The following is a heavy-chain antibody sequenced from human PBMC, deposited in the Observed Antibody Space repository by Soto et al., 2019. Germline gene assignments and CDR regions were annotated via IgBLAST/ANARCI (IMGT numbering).Heavy chain of an antibody. D-gene: IGHD1-1*01. J-gene: IGHJ6*02. CDR2: TYYRSKWYN. Sequence: SQTLSLTCAISGDSVSSNSAAWNWIRQSPSKGLEWLGRTYYRSKWYNDYAVSVKSRITINPDTSKNHFSLQLNSVTPEDTAVYYCAREPGTTPYYYYYYGMDVWGQGTTVTVSS. CDR1: GDSVSSNSAA. CDR3: AREPGTTPYYYYYYGMDV. V-gene: IGHV6-1*01.